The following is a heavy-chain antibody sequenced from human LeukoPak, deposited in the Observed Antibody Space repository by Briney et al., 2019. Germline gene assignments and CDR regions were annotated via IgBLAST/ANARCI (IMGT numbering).Heavy chain of an antibody. Sequence: SSTGSGYIFSNYWIGWVRHMPGKGLEWMQLTYPVESDTRYVPSLQGQVPISAVQSFSTAALQWSSLQASGPAIHYGARQAVNPAPFLPWGQGPRVTV. J-gene: IGHJ5*02. CDR1: GYIFSNYW. D-gene: IGHD2-2*01. V-gene: IGHV5-51*01. CDR2: TYPVESDT. CDR3: ARQAVNPAPFLP.